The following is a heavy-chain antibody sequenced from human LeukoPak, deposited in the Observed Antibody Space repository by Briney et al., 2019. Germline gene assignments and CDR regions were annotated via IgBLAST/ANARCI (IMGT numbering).Heavy chain of an antibody. CDR1: GGSIGSYY. V-gene: IGHV4-4*07. Sequence: SETLSLTCTVSGGSIGSYYWSWIRQPAGKGLEWIGRIYTSGSTNYNPSLKSRVTMSVDTSKNQFSLKLSSVTAADTAVYYCARGPKNSGSSFDPWGQGTLVTVSS. D-gene: IGHD1-7*01. CDR3: ARGPKNSGSSFDP. J-gene: IGHJ5*02. CDR2: IYTSGST.